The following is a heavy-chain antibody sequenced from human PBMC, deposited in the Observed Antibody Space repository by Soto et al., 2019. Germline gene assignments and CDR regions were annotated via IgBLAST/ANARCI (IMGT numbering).Heavy chain of an antibody. D-gene: IGHD3-16*01. J-gene: IGHJ6*02. CDR1: GYTFSDFD. CDR2: MNAKSGDT. CDR3: ARGNPFNYAGFDV. Sequence: VASVKVSCKASGYTFSDFDINWLRQASGQGPGWMGWMNAKSGDTFFAQRFQGKFNMTWDTSLSTAYMEVGSLTSDDTAMYYCARGNPFNYAGFDVWGQGTTVTVSS. V-gene: IGHV1-8*01.